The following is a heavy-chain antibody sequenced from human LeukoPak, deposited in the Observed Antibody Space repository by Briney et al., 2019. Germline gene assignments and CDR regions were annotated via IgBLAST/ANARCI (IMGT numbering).Heavy chain of an antibody. CDR2: INSDGCST. D-gene: IGHD3-9*01. J-gene: IGHJ4*02. V-gene: IGHV3-74*01. CDR1: GFTFSKYW. Sequence: GGSLRLSCAASGFTFSKYWMQWVRQAPGKGLVWVSRINSDGCSTSYADSVKGRFTISRDNAKNTLYLQMNSLRAEDTAVYYCARDYDILTGYYLFDYWGQGTLVTVSS. CDR3: ARDYDILTGYYLFDY.